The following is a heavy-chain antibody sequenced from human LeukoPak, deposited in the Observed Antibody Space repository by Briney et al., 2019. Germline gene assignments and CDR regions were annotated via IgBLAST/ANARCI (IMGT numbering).Heavy chain of an antibody. CDR1: GGSISSGDYY. D-gene: IGHD3-10*01. CDR3: ALSGSYYNNYFDY. J-gene: IGHJ4*02. V-gene: IGHV4-30-4*01. Sequence: SETLSLTCTVSGGSISSGDYYWSWIRQPPGKGLEWIGYIYYSGSTYYNPSLKGRVTISVDTSKNQFSLKLSSVTAADTAVYYCALSGSYYNNYFDYWGQGTLVTVSS. CDR2: IYYSGST.